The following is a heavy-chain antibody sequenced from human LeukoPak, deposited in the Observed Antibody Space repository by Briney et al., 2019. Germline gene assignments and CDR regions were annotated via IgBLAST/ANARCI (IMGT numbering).Heavy chain of an antibody. Sequence: HTGGSLRLSCAASGFTFSSYWMHWVRQAPGKGLVWVSRINSDGSSTSYADSVKGRFTISRDNAKNTLYLQMNSLRAEDTAVYYCARESVETLIAINWFDPWGQGTLVTVSS. CDR1: GFTFSSYW. CDR2: INSDGSST. D-gene: IGHD2-8*01. J-gene: IGHJ5*02. V-gene: IGHV3-74*01. CDR3: ARESVETLIAINWFDP.